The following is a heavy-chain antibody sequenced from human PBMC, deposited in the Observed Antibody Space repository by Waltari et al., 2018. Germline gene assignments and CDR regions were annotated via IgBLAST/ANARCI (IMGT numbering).Heavy chain of an antibody. D-gene: IGHD5-12*01. Sequence: EVQLVESGGGLVQSGGSLRLSCAASGFTFSSYPMHWVRQAPGKGLVWVSRSNSDGTNTKYADSVKGRFTISRDSAKRTLYLQMDSLRAEDTAVYYCLREGYRGYDEDFDHWGQGTLVTVSS. J-gene: IGHJ4*02. CDR2: SNSDGTNT. CDR3: LREGYRGYDEDFDH. CDR1: GFTFSSYP. V-gene: IGHV3-74*01.